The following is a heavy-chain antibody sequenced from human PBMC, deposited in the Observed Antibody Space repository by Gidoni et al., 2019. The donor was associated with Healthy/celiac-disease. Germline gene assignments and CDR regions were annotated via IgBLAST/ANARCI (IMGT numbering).Heavy chain of an antibody. CDR1: GFTFSSYS. CDR3: ARDLITMVRGPGYYFDY. J-gene: IGHJ4*02. CDR2: ISSSSSYI. V-gene: IGHV3-21*01. D-gene: IGHD3-10*01. Sequence: EVQLVESGGGLVKPGGSLRFCCAASGFTFSSYSMNWVRQAPGRGLEWVSSISSSSSYIYYADSVKGRFTISRDNAKNSLYLQMNSLRAEDTAVYYCARDLITMVRGPGYYFDYWGQGTLVTVSS.